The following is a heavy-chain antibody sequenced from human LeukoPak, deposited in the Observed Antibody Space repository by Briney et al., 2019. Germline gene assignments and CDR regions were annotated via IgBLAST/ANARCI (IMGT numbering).Heavy chain of an antibody. V-gene: IGHV4-34*01. J-gene: IGHJ6*02. CDR3: ARGGHGYHYYYGMDV. D-gene: IGHD2-15*01. CDR1: GGSFSGYY. CDR2: INHSGST. Sequence: PSETLSLTCAVYGGSFSGYYWSWIRQPPGKGLEWIGEINHSGSTNYNPSLKSRVTISVDTSKNRFSLKLSSVTAADTAVYYCARGGHGYHYYYGMDVWGQGTTVTVSS.